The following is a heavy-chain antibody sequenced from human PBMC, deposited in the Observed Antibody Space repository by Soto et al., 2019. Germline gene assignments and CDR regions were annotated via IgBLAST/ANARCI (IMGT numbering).Heavy chain of an antibody. V-gene: IGHV4-34*01. D-gene: IGHD2-8*02. CDR1: GGSFSGYY. J-gene: IGHJ4*02. CDR3: ARDKITGLFDY. Sequence: QVQLQQWGAGLLKPSETLSLTCAVYGGSFSGYYWTWIRQPPGTGLEWIGEINHSGSTNYNPSLKSRVTISVDTSKNQFSLTLTSVTAADTGVYYCARDKITGLFDYWGQGTLVTVSS. CDR2: INHSGST.